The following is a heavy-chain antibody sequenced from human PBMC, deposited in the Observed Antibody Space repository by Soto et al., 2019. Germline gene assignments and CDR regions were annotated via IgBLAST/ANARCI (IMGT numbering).Heavy chain of an antibody. Sequence: EVQLVESGGGLVQPGGSLRLSCAASGFTFSNAWMSWVRQAPGKGLECVDRIKSKTDGGTTDYAAPVKGRFTISRDDSKNTLYLQMNSLKTEDTAVYYCTTGIGSSYWGQGTLVTVSS. CDR2: IKSKTDGGTT. J-gene: IGHJ4*02. CDR1: GFTFSNAW. D-gene: IGHD3-10*01. V-gene: IGHV3-15*01. CDR3: TTGIGSSY.